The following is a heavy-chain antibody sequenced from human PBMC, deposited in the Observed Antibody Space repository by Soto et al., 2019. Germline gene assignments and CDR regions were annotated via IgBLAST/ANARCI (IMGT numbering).Heavy chain of an antibody. CDR2: ITGDGHRT. CDR3: AKRDYYDSATFSPLFES. Sequence: EVQLLESGGGLVQPGGSLRLSCTASGFTFSGYAMSWVRQSPGKELEWVAAITGDGHRTSYADSVEGRFTISRDNSKKTLFLQMNSLRTEDTAIYHCAKRDYYDSATFSPLFESWGQGVLVTVSS. J-gene: IGHJ4*02. D-gene: IGHD3-22*01. CDR1: GFTFSGYA. V-gene: IGHV3-23*01.